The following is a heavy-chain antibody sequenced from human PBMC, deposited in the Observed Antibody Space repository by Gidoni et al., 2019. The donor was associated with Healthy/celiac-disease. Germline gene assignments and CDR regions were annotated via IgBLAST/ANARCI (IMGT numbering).Heavy chain of an antibody. CDR3: ARDRRYYDWYYYYYGMDV. CDR1: GYTFTGYY. V-gene: IGHV1-2*04. D-gene: IGHD3-9*01. Sequence: QVQLVQSGAEVKKPGASVTVSCTASGYTFTGYYMHWVRQAPGQGLEWMGWINPNSGGTNYAQKVQGWVTMTRDTSISTAYMELSRLRSDDTAVYYCARDRRYYDWYYYYYGMDVWGQGTTVTVSS. CDR2: INPNSGGT. J-gene: IGHJ6*02.